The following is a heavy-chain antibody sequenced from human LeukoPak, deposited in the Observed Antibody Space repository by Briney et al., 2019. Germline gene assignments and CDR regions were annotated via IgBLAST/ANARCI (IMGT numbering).Heavy chain of an antibody. J-gene: IGHJ4*02. D-gene: IGHD6-13*01. CDR1: GFTVSSYA. CDR2: ISGGGGST. Sequence: GGSLRLSCAASGFTVSSYAMSWVRQAPGKGLEWVSVISGGGGSTSYADSVKGRFTISRDNSKNTLYLQMNSLRAEDTAIYYCAKRLSYSSSWYYFDYWGQGTLVTVSS. CDR3: AKRLSYSSSWYYFDY. V-gene: IGHV3-23*01.